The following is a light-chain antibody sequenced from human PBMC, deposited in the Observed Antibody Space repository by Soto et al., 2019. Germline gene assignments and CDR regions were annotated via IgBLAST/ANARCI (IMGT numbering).Light chain of an antibody. CDR3: PQHPYWWT. CDR2: GAS. CDR1: QSVNTN. J-gene: IGKJ1*01. V-gene: IGKV3-15*01. Sequence: EIVMTQSPATLSVSPGERATLSCRATQSVNTNLAWYQQRPGQAPRLLIYGASTRATGIPARFSGSGSGTELTLTISSLQSEDFAVYYCPQHPYWWTFGQGTKVDI.